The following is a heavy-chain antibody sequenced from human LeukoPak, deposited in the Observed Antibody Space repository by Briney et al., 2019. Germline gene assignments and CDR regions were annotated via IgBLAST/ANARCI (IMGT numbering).Heavy chain of an antibody. D-gene: IGHD5-12*01. CDR1: GYTFTSYY. J-gene: IGHJ4*02. CDR2: INPSGGST. CDR3: ARGFGGYDSGAYYFDY. V-gene: IGHV1-46*01. Sequence: ASVKVSCKASGYTFTSYYMHWVRQAPGQGLEWMGIINPSGGSTSYAQKFQGRVTMTGDTSTSTVYMELSSLRSEDTAVYYCARGFGGYDSGAYYFDYWGQGTLVTVSS.